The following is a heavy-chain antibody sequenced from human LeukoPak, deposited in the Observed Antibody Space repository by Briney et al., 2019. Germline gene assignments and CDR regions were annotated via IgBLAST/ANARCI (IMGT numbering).Heavy chain of an antibody. D-gene: IGHD6-6*01. J-gene: IGHJ4*02. Sequence: PGGSLRLSCAASGFTVSSNYMSWVCQAPGKGLEWVSVIYSGGSTYYANSVKGRFTISRDNSKNTLYLQMNSLRAEDTAVYYCARGKGQLVLFDYWGQGTLVTVSS. CDR2: IYSGGST. CDR1: GFTVSSNY. V-gene: IGHV3-53*01. CDR3: ARGKGQLVLFDY.